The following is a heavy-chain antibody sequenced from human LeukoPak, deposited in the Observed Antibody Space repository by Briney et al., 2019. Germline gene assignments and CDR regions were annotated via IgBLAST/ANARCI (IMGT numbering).Heavy chain of an antibody. CDR1: GFTFEDYA. J-gene: IGHJ4*02. V-gene: IGHV3-9*01. CDR2: ISWNGHRI. D-gene: IGHD2-2*02. Sequence: GGSLRLSCTASGFTFEDYAMHWVRQVPGKGLEWVSHISWNGHRIVYADSVRGRFTISRDNAKNSLYLQMNSLRSDDTAFYYCAKDMDASANNTPFDRWGQGTLVTVSS. CDR3: AKDMDASANNTPFDR.